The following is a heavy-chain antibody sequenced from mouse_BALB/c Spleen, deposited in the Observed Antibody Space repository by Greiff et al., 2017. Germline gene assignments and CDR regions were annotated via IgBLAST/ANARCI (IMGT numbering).Heavy chain of an antibody. J-gene: IGHJ4*01. V-gene: IGHV7-1*02. Sequence: DVKLVESGGGLVQPGGSLRLSCATSGFTFSDFYMEWVRQPPGKRLEWIAASRNKANDYTTEYSASVKGRFIVSRDTSQSILYLQMNALRAEDTAIYYCAREFITTATFYAMDYWGQGTSVTVSS. CDR2: SRNKANDYTT. D-gene: IGHD1-2*01. CDR3: AREFITTATFYAMDY. CDR1: GFTFSDFY.